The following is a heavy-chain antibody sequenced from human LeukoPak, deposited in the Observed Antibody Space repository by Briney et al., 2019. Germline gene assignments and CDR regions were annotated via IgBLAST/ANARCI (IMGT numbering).Heavy chain of an antibody. J-gene: IGHJ6*03. Sequence: ASVKVSCKASGYTFTSCDINWVRQATGQGLEWMGWRNPNSCNTGYSHEFQGRGSITSNTSISTAYMELSSLRYDDTAVYYCARSPHIVVVLAAMLPHYYYYYYMDVWGKGTTVTVSS. CDR1: GYTFTSCD. CDR3: ARSPHIVVVLAAMLPHYYYYYYMDV. CDR2: RNPNSCNT. D-gene: IGHD2-2*01. V-gene: IGHV1-8*03.